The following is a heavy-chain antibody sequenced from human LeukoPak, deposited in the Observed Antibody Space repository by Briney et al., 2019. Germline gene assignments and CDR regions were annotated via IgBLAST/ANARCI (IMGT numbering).Heavy chain of an antibody. J-gene: IGHJ6*03. CDR3: ARDRVDTAMVSYYYYYMDV. V-gene: IGHV3-21*01. D-gene: IGHD5-18*01. CDR1: GFTFSSYS. CDR2: ISSTSTYI. Sequence: GGSLRLSCAASGFTFSSYSMNWVRQAPGKGLEWVSTISSTSTYIYYADSVKGRFTISRDNARNSLFLQMDSLRAEDTAVYYCARDRVDTAMVSYYYYYMDVWGKGTTVTVSS.